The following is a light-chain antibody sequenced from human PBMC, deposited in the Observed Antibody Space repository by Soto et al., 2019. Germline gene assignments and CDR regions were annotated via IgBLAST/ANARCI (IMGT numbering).Light chain of an antibody. CDR3: QQYNNWPPTT. V-gene: IGKV3D-15*01. Sequence: EIVMTRSPATLSVSPGESATLSCRASQSVSSTYLAWYQQKPVQAPRLLIYGTSSRATGIPDRFSGSGSGTEFTLTISSLQSEDFAVYYCQQYNNWPPTTFGQGTKVDIK. CDR2: GTS. CDR1: QSVSSTY. J-gene: IGKJ1*01.